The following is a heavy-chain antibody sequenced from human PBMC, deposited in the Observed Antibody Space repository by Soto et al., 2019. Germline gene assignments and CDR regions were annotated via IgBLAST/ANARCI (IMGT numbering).Heavy chain of an antibody. J-gene: IGHJ3*02. CDR1: GYTFTSYG. CDR3: ARCTVVYSSSKADAFDI. V-gene: IGHV1-18*01. D-gene: IGHD6-6*01. Sequence: ASVKVSCKASGYTFTSYGISWVRQAPGQGLEWMGWISAYNGNTNYAQKLQGRVTMTTDTSTSTAYMELRSLRSDDTAVYYCARCTVVYSSSKADAFDIWGQGTMVTVSS. CDR2: ISAYNGNT.